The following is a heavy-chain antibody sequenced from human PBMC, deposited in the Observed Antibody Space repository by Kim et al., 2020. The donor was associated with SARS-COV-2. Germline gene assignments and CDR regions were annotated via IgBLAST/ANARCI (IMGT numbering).Heavy chain of an antibody. Sequence: DSVKGRFTISRDNAKNSLYLQMNSLRAEDTAVYYCARDGDIVAGRGWFDPWGQGTLVTVSS. D-gene: IGHD5-12*01. CDR3: ARDGDIVAGRGWFDP. J-gene: IGHJ5*02. V-gene: IGHV3-11*05.